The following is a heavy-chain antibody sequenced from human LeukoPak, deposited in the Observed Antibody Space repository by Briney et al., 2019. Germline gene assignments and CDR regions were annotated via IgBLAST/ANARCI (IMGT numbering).Heavy chain of an antibody. V-gene: IGHV4-34*01. Sequence: SETLSLTCAVYGGSFSGYYWSWIRQPPGKGLEWIGEINHSGSTNYNPSLKSRVTISVDASKNQFSLKLSSVTAADTAVYYCARRSSLFILTGCYWFDPWGQGTLVTVSS. CDR3: ARRSSLFILTGCYWFDP. CDR2: INHSGST. J-gene: IGHJ5*02. CDR1: GGSFSGYY. D-gene: IGHD3-9*01.